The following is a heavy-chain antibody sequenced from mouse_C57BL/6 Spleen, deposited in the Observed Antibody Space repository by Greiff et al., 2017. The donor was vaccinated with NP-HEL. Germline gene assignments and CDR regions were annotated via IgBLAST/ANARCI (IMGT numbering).Heavy chain of an antibody. J-gene: IGHJ1*03. D-gene: IGHD1-1*01. Sequence: VQLVESGAELVKPGASVKMSCKAPGYTFTTYPIEWMKQNHGKSLEWIGNFHPYNDDTKYNEKFKGKATLTVEKSSSTVYLELSRLTSDDSAVYYCARGSTVVPGYFDVWGTGTTVTVSS. CDR2: FHPYNDDT. CDR1: GYTFTTYP. CDR3: ARGSTVVPGYFDV. V-gene: IGHV1-47*01.